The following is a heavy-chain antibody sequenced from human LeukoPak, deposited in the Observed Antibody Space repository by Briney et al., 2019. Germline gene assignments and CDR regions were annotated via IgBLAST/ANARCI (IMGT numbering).Heavy chain of an antibody. Sequence: SETLSLTCTVSGGSISSGGYYWSWIRQHPGKGLEWIGYIYYSGSTYYNPSLKSRVTISVDTSKNQFSLKLSSVTAADTAVYYCARARSLWFNWFDPWGQGTLVTVSS. V-gene: IGHV4-31*03. CDR1: GGSISSGGYY. D-gene: IGHD3-10*01. CDR2: IYYSGST. CDR3: ARARSLWFNWFDP. J-gene: IGHJ5*02.